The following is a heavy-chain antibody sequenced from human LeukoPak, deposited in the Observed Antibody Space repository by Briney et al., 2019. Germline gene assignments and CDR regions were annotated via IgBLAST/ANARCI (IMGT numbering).Heavy chain of an antibody. D-gene: IGHD3-22*01. CDR2: IYYSGST. V-gene: IGHV4-38-2*02. Sequence: SETLSLTCTVSGYSISSGYYWGWIRQPPGKGLEWIGSIYYSGSTYYNPSLKSRVTISVDTSKNQFSLKLSSVTAADTAMYYCARGVIVVSPPSYWGQGTLVTVSS. CDR1: GYSISSGYY. CDR3: ARGVIVVSPPSY. J-gene: IGHJ4*02.